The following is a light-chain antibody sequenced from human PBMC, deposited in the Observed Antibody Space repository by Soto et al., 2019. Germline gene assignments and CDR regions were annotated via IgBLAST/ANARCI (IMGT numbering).Light chain of an antibody. CDR1: SSDVGGYDY. CDR3: SSYTTSSALV. V-gene: IGLV2-14*01. CDR2: EVS. Sequence: QSVLTQPASVSGSPGQSITISCTGTSSDVGGYDYVSWYQHHPGKVPKLILYEVSKRSSGVSHRFSGSKSGNTASLTISGLQAEDEADYYCSSYTTSSALVFGGGTKLTVL. J-gene: IGLJ2*01.